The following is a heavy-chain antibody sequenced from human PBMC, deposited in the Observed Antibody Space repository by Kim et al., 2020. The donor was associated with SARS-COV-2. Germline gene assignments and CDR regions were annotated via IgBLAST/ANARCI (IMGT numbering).Heavy chain of an antibody. V-gene: IGHV3-9*01. D-gene: IGHD6-6*01. CDR1: GFTFGDYA. CDR2: ISWNSGSI. CDR3: AKDMGRIAARPRGSDGMDV. J-gene: IGHJ6*02. Sequence: GGSLRLSCAASGFTFGDYAMHWVRQAPGKGLEWVSGISWNSGSIGYADSVKGRFTISRDNAKNSLYLQMNSLRAEDTALYYCAKDMGRIAARPRGSDGMDVWGQGTTVTVSS.